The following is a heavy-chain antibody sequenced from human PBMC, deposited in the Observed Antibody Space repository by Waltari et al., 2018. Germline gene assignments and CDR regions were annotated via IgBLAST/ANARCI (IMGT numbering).Heavy chain of an antibody. V-gene: IGHV4-59*01. Sequence: QVKLQESGPGLVKPSETLSLSCSVSGGSISSDYWSWFRQAPGKGLEWLAYMFYRGTTIYNPSLNNRVTIWGDSSKNLRSLKVTSVSAADTAVYFCARGKYDFWSGYFPDSWGQGTLVTVSS. CDR1: GGSISSDY. D-gene: IGHD3-3*01. J-gene: IGHJ4*02. CDR3: ARGKYDFWSGYFPDS. CDR2: MFYRGTT.